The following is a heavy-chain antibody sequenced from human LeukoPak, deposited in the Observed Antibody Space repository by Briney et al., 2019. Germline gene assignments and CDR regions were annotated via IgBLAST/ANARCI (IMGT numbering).Heavy chain of an antibody. CDR1: GFSFSDYS. V-gene: IGHV3-23*01. D-gene: IGHD2-2*01. J-gene: IGHJ6*02. Sequence: PGGSLRLSCAASGFSFSDYSMSWVRQAPGKGLEWVSGLGRSGENRYYASSVRGRFSISRDNIGHTVYLQMNSLRAEDTAIYYCVKDRPCESCMPMDAWGQGTTVTVSS. CDR3: VKDRPCESCMPMDA. CDR2: LGRSGENR.